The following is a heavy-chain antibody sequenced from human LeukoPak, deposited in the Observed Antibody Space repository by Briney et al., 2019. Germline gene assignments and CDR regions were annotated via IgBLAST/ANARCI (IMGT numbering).Heavy chain of an antibody. Sequence: GGSLRLSCVVSGFTFSTSWMNWVRQAPGKGLECVATIKRDGSEEYYVDSVRGRFTISRDNAKNSLYLQMHSLRVDDTAVYYYTSGGRLQWGQGTRVTVSS. J-gene: IGHJ1*01. CDR3: TSGGRLQ. CDR2: IKRDGSEE. V-gene: IGHV3-7*05. CDR1: GFTFSTSW. D-gene: IGHD4-11*01.